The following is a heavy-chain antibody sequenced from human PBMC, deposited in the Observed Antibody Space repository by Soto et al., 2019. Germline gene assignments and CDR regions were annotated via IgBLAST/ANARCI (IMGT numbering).Heavy chain of an antibody. CDR2: IVVGSGNT. CDR1: GFTFTSSA. Sequence: ASVKVSCKASGFTFTSSAVQWVRQARGQRLEWIGWIVVGSGNTNYAQKFQERVTITRDMSTSTAYMELSSLRSEDTAVYYCAAQAPYGDYVEYYFDYWGQGTLVTVSS. J-gene: IGHJ4*02. D-gene: IGHD4-17*01. V-gene: IGHV1-58*01. CDR3: AAQAPYGDYVEYYFDY.